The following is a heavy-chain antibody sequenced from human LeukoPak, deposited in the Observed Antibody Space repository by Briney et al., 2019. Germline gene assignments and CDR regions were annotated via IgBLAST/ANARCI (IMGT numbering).Heavy chain of an antibody. V-gene: IGHV3-23*01. D-gene: IGHD2-2*01. Sequence: GGSLRLSCAASGFTFSSYAMNWVLHAPGKGLVWVSATGSTGVSTFYADSVKGRFTVSRDNSKNTLSLQMNSLRAEDTAVYYCAKDPGVVPAHYFDYWGQGILVTVSS. CDR3: AKDPGVVPAHYFDY. J-gene: IGHJ4*02. CDR2: TGSTGVST. CDR1: GFTFSSYA.